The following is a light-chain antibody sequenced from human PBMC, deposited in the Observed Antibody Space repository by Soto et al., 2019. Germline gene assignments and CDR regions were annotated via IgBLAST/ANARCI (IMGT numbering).Light chain of an antibody. CDR3: QVYS. V-gene: IGKV3-20*01. J-gene: IGKJ2*01. CDR2: GAF. CDR1: ESLSSRH. Sequence: EVVLTQSPGTLSLSPRDRGTLSCRARESLSSRHLAWYQQKPGQAPRLLIFGAFSRATGVPDRFSGSGSGRDFTLTISRLEPEDFAVYYCQVYSFGQGTRLELK.